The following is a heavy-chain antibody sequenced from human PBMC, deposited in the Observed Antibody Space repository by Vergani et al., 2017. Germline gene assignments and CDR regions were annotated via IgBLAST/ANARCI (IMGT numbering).Heavy chain of an antibody. V-gene: IGHV4-39*07. D-gene: IGHD3-3*01. CDR2: IYTSGST. J-gene: IGHJ5*02. CDR1: NDSVSNTFYY. CDR3: ARTTIFGVLRWFDP. Sequence: QVQLQESGPGLVKPSETLSLTCTVSNDSVSNTFYYWGWIRQTPGKGLEWIGSIYTSGSTNYNPSLKSRVTISVDTSKNQFSLKLSSVTAADTAVYYCARTTIFGVLRWFDPWGQGTLVTVSS.